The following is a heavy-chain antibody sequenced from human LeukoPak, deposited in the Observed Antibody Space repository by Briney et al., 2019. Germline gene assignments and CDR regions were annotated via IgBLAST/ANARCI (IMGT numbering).Heavy chain of an antibody. D-gene: IGHD4-11*01. V-gene: IGHV1-8*01. CDR2: MNPNSGNT. CDR3: ARGPAVTLTGYYYYMDV. Sequence: ASVKVSCKASGYTFTSYDINWVRQATGQGLEWMGWMNPNSGNTGYAQKFQGRDTMTRNTSISTAYMELSSLRSEDTAVYYCARGPAVTLTGYYYYMDVWGKGTTVTVSS. J-gene: IGHJ6*03. CDR1: GYTFTSYD.